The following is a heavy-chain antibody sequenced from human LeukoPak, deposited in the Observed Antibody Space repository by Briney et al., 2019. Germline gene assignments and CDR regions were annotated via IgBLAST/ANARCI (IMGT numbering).Heavy chain of an antibody. Sequence: SQTLSLTCAISGDRVSSNSATWNWIRQSPSSGLEWLGRIYYRSKWYTDYAVFVKSRITINPDTSKNQFSLQLNSVTPEDTAVYYCARATSGSFDYWGQGTLVTVSS. CDR2: IYYRSKWYT. J-gene: IGHJ4*02. V-gene: IGHV6-1*01. CDR3: ARATSGSFDY. CDR1: GDRVSSNSAT. D-gene: IGHD1-26*01.